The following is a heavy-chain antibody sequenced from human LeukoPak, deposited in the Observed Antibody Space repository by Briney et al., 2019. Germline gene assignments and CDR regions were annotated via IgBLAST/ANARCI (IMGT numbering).Heavy chain of an antibody. CDR1: GGSISSGDYY. D-gene: IGHD2-2*01. V-gene: IGHV4-30-4*08. J-gene: IGHJ5*02. CDR2: IYYSGST. Sequence: SETLSLTCTVSGGSISSGDYYWSWIRQPPGKGLEWFGYIYYSGSTYYNPSLKSRVTISVDTSKNQFSLKLSSVTAADRAVYYCAAKELVPAAKFDPWGQGTLVTVSS. CDR3: AAKELVPAAKFDP.